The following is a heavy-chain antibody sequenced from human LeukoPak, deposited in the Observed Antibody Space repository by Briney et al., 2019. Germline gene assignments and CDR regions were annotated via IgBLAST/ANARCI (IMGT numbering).Heavy chain of an antibody. CDR1: GFTFSSYA. D-gene: IGHD6-13*01. J-gene: IGHJ4*02. Sequence: PGRSLRLSCAASGFTFSSYAMSWVRQAPGKGLEWVSAISGSGGSTYYADSVKGRFTISRDNSKNTLYLQMNSVRAEDTAVYYCAKVLWQLEIFDYWGQGTLVTVSS. CDR2: ISGSGGST. V-gene: IGHV3-23*01. CDR3: AKVLWQLEIFDY.